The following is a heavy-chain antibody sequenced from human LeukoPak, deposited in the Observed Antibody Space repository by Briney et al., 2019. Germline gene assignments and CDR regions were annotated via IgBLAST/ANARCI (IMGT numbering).Heavy chain of an antibody. V-gene: IGHV4-59*01. J-gene: IGHJ6*02. CDR3: ARDRGYSYGYYYYYGMDV. CDR1: GGSISSYF. Sequence: SETLSLTCTVSGGSISSYFWSWIRQPPGKGLEWIWYIYYSGSTNYNPSLKSRVTISVDTSKNQFSLKLSSVTAADTAVYYCARDRGYSYGYYYYYGMDVWGQGTTVTVSS. CDR2: IYYSGST. D-gene: IGHD5-18*01.